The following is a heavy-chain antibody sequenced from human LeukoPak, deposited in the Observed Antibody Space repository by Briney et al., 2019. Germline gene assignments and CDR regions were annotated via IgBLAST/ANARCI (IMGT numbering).Heavy chain of an antibody. Sequence: GASVKVSCKAFGYTFTSYYMNWVRQAPGQGLEWMGIINPSGGSTSYAQKFQGRVTMTRDKSKSTVYMEMSRLRLEDTGVYNCARDSYGSGSYYMSKTYYFDYWGHGRLVTVSS. J-gene: IGHJ4*01. CDR1: GYTFTSYY. CDR2: INPSGGST. V-gene: IGHV1-46*01. CDR3: ARDSYGSGSYYMSKTYYFDY. D-gene: IGHD3-10*01.